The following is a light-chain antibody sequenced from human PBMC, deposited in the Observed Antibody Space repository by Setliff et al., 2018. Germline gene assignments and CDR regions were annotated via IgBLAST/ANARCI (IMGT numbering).Light chain of an antibody. Sequence: QSALAQPASVSGSPGQSVTISCTGTNNDVGAYNYVSWYQQHPGKAPKFMIYDVSKRSSGASARFSGSKSGNTASLTISGLQAEDEADYYCCSYAGGSIYVFGTGTKVTVL. CDR1: NNDVGAYNY. V-gene: IGLV2-23*02. CDR3: CSYAGGSIYV. J-gene: IGLJ1*01. CDR2: DVS.